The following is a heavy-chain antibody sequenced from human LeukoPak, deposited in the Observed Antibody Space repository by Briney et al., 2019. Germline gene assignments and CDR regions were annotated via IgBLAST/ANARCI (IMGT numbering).Heavy chain of an antibody. V-gene: IGHV3-23*01. J-gene: IGHJ5*02. Sequence: GGSLRLSCAASGFTFSSYAMSWVRQAPGKGLEWVSAISGSGGSTYYADSVKSRFTISRDNSKNTLYLQMNSLRAEDTAVCYCAKDRWYSSSWYWGENWFDPWGQGTLVTVSS. CDR3: AKDRWYSSSWYWGENWFDP. D-gene: IGHD6-13*01. CDR1: GFTFSSYA. CDR2: ISGSGGST.